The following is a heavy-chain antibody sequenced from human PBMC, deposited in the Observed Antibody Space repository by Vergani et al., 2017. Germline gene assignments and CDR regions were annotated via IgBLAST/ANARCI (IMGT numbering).Heavy chain of an antibody. CDR3: AREMVGATPDAFDI. CDR1: GGSFSGYY. V-gene: IGHV4-34*01. D-gene: IGHD1-26*01. Sequence: QVQLQQWGAGLLKPSETLSLTCAVYGGSFSGYYWSWIRQPPGKGLEWIGEINHSGSTNYNPSLKSRVTISVDTSKNQFSLKLSSVTAADTAVYYCAREMVGATPDAFDIWGQGTMVTVSS. CDR2: INHSGST. J-gene: IGHJ3*02.